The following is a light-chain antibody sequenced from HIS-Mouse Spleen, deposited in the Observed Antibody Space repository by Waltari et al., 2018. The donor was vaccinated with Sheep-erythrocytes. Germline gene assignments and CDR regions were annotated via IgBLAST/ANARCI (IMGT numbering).Light chain of an antibody. CDR1: SSDVGSYNL. V-gene: IGLV2-23*01. J-gene: IGLJ3*02. Sequence: QSALTQPASVSGSPGQSITISCTGTSSDVGSYNLVSWYQQHPGKAPKLMSYEGSKRPSGVSTRFSGSKSGNTAYLTISELQAEDEADYYCCSYAGSSTPWVFGGGTKLTVL. CDR3: CSYAGSSTPWV. CDR2: EGS.